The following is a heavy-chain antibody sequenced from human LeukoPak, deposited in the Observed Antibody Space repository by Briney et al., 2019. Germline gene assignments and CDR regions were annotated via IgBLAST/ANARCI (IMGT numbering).Heavy chain of an antibody. V-gene: IGHV3-23*01. CDR1: GFTFSSCA. CDR2: ISGSGGST. J-gene: IGHJ3*02. Sequence: GGSLTLSCAASGFTFSSCAMSWVRQAPGKGLEWVSAISGSGGSTYYADSVKGRCTISRDNSKNTLYLQMNSLRAEDTAVYYCAKIGTLLWFGELLPTHDAFDIWGQGTMVTVSS. CDR3: AKIGTLLWFGELLPTHDAFDI. D-gene: IGHD3-10*01.